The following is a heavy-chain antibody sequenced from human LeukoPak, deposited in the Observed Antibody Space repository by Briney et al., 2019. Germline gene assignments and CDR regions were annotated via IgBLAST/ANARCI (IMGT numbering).Heavy chain of an antibody. J-gene: IGHJ4*02. CDR2: INPNSGGT. CDR3: ARDSRYSSGLFDY. Sequence: ASVKVSCKASGYTFTGYYMHWVRQAPGQGPEWMGWINPNSGGTNYAQKFQGRVTMTRDTSISTAYMELSRLRSDDTAVYYCARDSRYSSGLFDYWGQGTLVTVSS. V-gene: IGHV1-2*02. CDR1: GYTFTGYY. D-gene: IGHD6-19*01.